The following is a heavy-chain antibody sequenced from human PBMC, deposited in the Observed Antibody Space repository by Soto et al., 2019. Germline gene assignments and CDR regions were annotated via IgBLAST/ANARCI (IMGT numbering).Heavy chain of an antibody. Sequence: PGGSLRLSCAASGFTFSSYGMHWVRQAPGKGLEWVAVIWYDGSNKYYADSVKGRFTISRGNSKNTLYLQMNSLRAEDTAVYYCARLLRSRGRYYGMDVWGQGTTVTVSS. CDR3: ARLLRSRGRYYGMDV. D-gene: IGHD3-22*01. CDR1: GFTFSSYG. CDR2: IWYDGSNK. V-gene: IGHV3-33*01. J-gene: IGHJ6*02.